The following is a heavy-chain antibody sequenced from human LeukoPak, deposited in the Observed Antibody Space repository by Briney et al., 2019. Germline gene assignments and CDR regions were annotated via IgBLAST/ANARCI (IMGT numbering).Heavy chain of an antibody. CDR1: GYTFTSYG. D-gene: IGHD3-22*01. CDR2: VSAYADNT. J-gene: IGHJ4*02. Sequence: ASVKVSCKASGYTFTSYGISWVRQAPGQGLEWMGWVSAYADNTNYVQKIQDRVTMTTDTSTSTAYMEVSSLRSEDTAVYYCARAGYDSSGYYSYWGQGTLVTVSS. CDR3: ARAGYDSSGYYSY. V-gene: IGHV1-18*01.